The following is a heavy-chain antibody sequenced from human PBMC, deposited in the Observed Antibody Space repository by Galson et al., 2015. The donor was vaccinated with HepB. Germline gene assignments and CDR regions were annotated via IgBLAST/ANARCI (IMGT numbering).Heavy chain of an antibody. D-gene: IGHD2-2*02. V-gene: IGHV3-48*04. Sequence: SLRLSCAASGFTFSSYTMNWVRQTPGKGLQWLSYISTNGATIHYADSVKGRFTISRDNARNSLSLQLNSLRAEDTAVYYCAKGDVWGPAAINYGLHVWGQGTTVTVSS. CDR1: GFTFSSYT. CDR3: AKGDVWGPAAINYGLHV. CDR2: ISTNGATI. J-gene: IGHJ6*02.